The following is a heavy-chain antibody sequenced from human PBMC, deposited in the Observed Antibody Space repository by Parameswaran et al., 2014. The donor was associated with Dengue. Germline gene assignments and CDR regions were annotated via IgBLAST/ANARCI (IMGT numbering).Heavy chain of an antibody. D-gene: IGHD2-15*01. Sequence: RWIRQPPGKGLEWIGYIYYSGSTYYNLSLKSRVTISVDTSKNQFSLKLSSVTAADTAVYYCARDLQGGRQIWGQGTMVTVSS. J-gene: IGHJ3*02. CDR2: IYYSGST. V-gene: IGHV4-31*02. CDR3: ARDLQGGRQI.